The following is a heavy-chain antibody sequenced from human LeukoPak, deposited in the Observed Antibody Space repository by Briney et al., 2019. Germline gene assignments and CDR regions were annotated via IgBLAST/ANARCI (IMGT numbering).Heavy chain of an antibody. CDR1: GFTFTSSA. V-gene: IGHV1-58*02. Sequence: SVKVSCKASGFTFTSSAMQWVRQARGQRLEWIGWIVVGSGNTNYAQKFQERVTITRDTSISTAYMELSRLRSDDTAVYYCAGRGKDYYDSSGYYYYYYGMDVWGQGTTVTVSS. CDR2: IVVGSGNT. CDR3: AGRGKDYYDSSGYYYYYYGMDV. J-gene: IGHJ6*02. D-gene: IGHD3-22*01.